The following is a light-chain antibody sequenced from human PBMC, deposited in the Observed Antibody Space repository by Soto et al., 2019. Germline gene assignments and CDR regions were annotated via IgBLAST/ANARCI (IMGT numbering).Light chain of an antibody. V-gene: IGKV1-5*03. CDR3: QQYNIYPT. CDR2: KAS. CDR1: QTISSW. Sequence: IHMTQSPSSASASVGYRVTITCRASQTISSWLAWYQQKPGKAPKLLIYKASTLKSGVPSRFSGTGSGTDFTLTISSLKPEDFATYYCQQYNIYPTFGQGTRLEI. J-gene: IGKJ5*01.